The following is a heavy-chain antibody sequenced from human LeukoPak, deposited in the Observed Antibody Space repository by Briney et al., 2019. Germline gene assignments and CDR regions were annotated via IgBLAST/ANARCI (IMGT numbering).Heavy chain of an antibody. CDR2: INPNSGGT. Sequence: ASVKVSCKASGYTFTGHYMHWVRQAPGQGLEWMGRINPNSGGTNYAQKFQGRVTMTRDTSISTAYMELSRLRSDDTAVYYSARGAGYTGSYAGILDYWGQGTLVTVSS. J-gene: IGHJ4*02. CDR3: ARGAGYTGSYAGILDY. CDR1: GYTFTGHY. V-gene: IGHV1-2*06. D-gene: IGHD1-26*01.